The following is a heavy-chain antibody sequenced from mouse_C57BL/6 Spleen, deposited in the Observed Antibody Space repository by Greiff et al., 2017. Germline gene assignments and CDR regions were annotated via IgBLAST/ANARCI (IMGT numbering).Heavy chain of an antibody. J-gene: IGHJ2*01. CDR2: IRSKSNNYAT. CDR1: GFSFNTYA. Sequence: EVHLVESGGGLVQPKGSLKLSCAASGFSFNTYAMNWVRQAPGKGLEWVARIRSKSNNYATYYADSVKDRFTISRDDSESMLYLQMNNLKTEDTAMYYCVRQGYGYDDWGQGTTLTVSS. V-gene: IGHV10-1*01. D-gene: IGHD2-2*01. CDR3: VRQGYGYDD.